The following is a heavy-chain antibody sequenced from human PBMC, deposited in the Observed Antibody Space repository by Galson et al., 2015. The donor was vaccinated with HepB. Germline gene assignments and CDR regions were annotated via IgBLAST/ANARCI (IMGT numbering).Heavy chain of an antibody. D-gene: IGHD3-3*01. CDR1: GFSFSTYG. Sequence: SLRLSCAASGFSFSTYGMHWVRQAPGKGLEWVAVISYDPTNKYYGDPVKGRFTISRDNAKNTLYLHMNSLRTEDTAVYYCARDHYFGVVTPTEHYYFYGMDVWRQGTTVSVSS. J-gene: IGHJ6*02. CDR2: ISYDPTNK. CDR3: ARDHYFGVVTPTEHYYFYGMDV. V-gene: IGHV3-30*03.